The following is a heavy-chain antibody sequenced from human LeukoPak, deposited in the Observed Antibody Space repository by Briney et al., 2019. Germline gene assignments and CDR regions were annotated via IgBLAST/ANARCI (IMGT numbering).Heavy chain of an antibody. CDR1: GFTFSSYS. D-gene: IGHD1-7*01. J-gene: IGHJ4*02. V-gene: IGHV3-21*01. CDR3: ARDRSTGTTLRIYFCDY. CDR2: ISSSSSYI. Sequence: GGSLRLSCAASGFTFSSYSMNWVRQAPGKGLEWVSSISSSSSYIYYADSVKGRFTISRDNAKNSLYLQMNSLRAEDTAVYYCARDRSTGTTLRIYFCDYWGQGTLVTVSS.